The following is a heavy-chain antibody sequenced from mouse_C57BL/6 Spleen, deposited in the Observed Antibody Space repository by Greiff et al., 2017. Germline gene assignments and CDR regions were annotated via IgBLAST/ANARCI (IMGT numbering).Heavy chain of an antibody. Sequence: VQLQQPGAELVRPGSSVKLSCKASGYTFTSYWMDWVKQRPGQGLEWIGNIYPSDSETHYNQKFKDKATLTVDKSSSTAYMQLSSLTSEDSAVYYCARGEVYGYGSSPSYYAMDYWGQGTSVTVSS. CDR2: IYPSDSET. CDR3: ARGEVYGYGSSPSYYAMDY. V-gene: IGHV1-61*01. CDR1: GYTFTSYW. D-gene: IGHD1-1*01. J-gene: IGHJ4*01.